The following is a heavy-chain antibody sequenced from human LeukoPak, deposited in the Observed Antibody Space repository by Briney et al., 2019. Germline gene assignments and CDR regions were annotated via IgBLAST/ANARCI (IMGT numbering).Heavy chain of an antibody. D-gene: IGHD4-23*01. CDR2: IGNDGNAQ. J-gene: IGHJ4*02. V-gene: IGHV3-33*08. Sequence: PGRSLRLSCAASGFIFSGYSIHWVRQAPGKGLEWVAVIGNDGNAQYYSDSVRGRFTISRDNSVNTLYLQMNNLRTGDTAVYYCAREFGHGRWYFDYWGQGTLVTVSS. CDR3: AREFGHGRWYFDY. CDR1: GFIFSGYS.